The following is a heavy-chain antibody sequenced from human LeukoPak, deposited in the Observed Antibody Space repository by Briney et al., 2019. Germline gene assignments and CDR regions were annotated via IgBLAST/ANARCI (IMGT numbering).Heavy chain of an antibody. D-gene: IGHD3-22*01. CDR2: IYYSGST. CDR3: ARGLRNYYDSSGYFWRSYYGMDV. CDR1: GGSISSYY. Sequence: SETLSLTCTVSGGSISSYYWSWIRQPPGKGLEWIGYIYYSGSTNYNPSLKSRVTISVDTSKNQFSLKLSSVTAADTAVYYCARGLRNYYDSSGYFWRSYYGMDVWGQGTTVTVSS. J-gene: IGHJ6*02. V-gene: IGHV4-59*12.